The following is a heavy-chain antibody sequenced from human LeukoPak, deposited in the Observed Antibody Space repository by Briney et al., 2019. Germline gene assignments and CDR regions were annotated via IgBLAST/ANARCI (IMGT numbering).Heavy chain of an antibody. CDR3: ARDGAFDF. V-gene: IGHV1-2*02. J-gene: IGHJ3*01. CDR1: GYTFTSYG. Sequence: ASVKVSCKASGYTFTSYGISWVRQAPGQGLEWMGWISPNNGATNYAQKFQGRVTLTRDTSISTAFLELSRLRSDDTAVYYCARDGAFDFWGQGTMVIVSS. CDR2: ISPNNGAT.